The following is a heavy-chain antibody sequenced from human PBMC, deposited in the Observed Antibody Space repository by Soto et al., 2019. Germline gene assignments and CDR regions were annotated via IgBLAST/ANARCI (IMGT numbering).Heavy chain of an antibody. CDR1: GYSVTSYW. D-gene: IGHD3-22*01. V-gene: IGHV5-51*01. J-gene: IGHJ6*02. CDR3: ERHLIIDYYYGMDV. CDR2: IYPGDSDT. Sequence: PGEAQKISGKGSGYSVTSYWINWVRQMTGKGLEWMGIIYPGDSDTRYSPSFQGQVTISADESISTAYLQWSSLKASDTAMYYCERHLIIDYYYGMDVWGQGTTVTVSS.